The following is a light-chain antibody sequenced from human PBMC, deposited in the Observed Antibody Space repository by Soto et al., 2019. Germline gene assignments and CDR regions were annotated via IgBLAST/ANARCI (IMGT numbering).Light chain of an antibody. V-gene: IGKV1-6*01. J-gene: IGKJ4*01. CDR3: LQDYTYPLT. CDR1: QGVKND. Sequence: AIQLTQSPASLSASVGERVTIVCRASQGVKNDLGAYQQRTGKAPKLLLYDASSLQSGVPSSFSGSGSGTDFTLPITSMQPEDFAAYYCLQDYTYPLTFGGGPNV. CDR2: DAS.